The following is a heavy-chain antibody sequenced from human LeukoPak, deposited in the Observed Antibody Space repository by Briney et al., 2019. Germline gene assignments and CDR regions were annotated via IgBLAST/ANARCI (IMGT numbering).Heavy chain of an antibody. Sequence: ASVKVSCKASGYTFTSYYMHWVRQAPGQGLEWMGIINPSGGSTSYAQKFQGRVTMTRDASTSTAYMELRSLRSDDTAVYYCARATHSIVLVPAAIVVWGQGTLVTVSS. CDR3: ARATHSIVLVPAAIVV. CDR2: INPSGGST. CDR1: GYTFTSYY. D-gene: IGHD2-2*01. J-gene: IGHJ4*02. V-gene: IGHV1-46*01.